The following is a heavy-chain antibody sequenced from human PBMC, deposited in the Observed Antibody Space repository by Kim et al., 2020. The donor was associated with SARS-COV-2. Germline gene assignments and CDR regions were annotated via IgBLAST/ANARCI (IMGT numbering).Heavy chain of an antibody. J-gene: IGHJ6*02. D-gene: IGHD2-15*01. V-gene: IGHV4-4*02. CDR2: IYHSGST. CDR1: GGSISSSNW. CDR3: ARDTGYCSGGSCSYYYGMDV. Sequence: SETLSLTCAVSGGSISSSNWWSWVRQPPGKGLEWIGEIYHSGSTNYNPSLKSRVTISVDKSKNQFSLKLSSVTAADTAVYYCARDTGYCSGGSCSYYYGMDVWGQGTTVTVSS.